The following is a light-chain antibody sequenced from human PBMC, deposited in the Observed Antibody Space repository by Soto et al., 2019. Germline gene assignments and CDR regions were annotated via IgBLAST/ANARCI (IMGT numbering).Light chain of an antibody. CDR1: QSISSW. CDR2: DAS. CDR3: QQLKSYPQT. V-gene: IGKV1-5*01. Sequence: DIQMTQSPSTLSASVGDRFTMACRASQSISSWLAWYQQKPGKAPKLLIYDASSLERGVPSRFSGSGSGTEFTLTISSLQPEDFATYYCQQLKSYPQTFGQGTKVDI. J-gene: IGKJ1*01.